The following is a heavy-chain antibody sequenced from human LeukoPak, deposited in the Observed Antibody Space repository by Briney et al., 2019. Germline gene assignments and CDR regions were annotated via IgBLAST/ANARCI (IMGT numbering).Heavy chain of an antibody. V-gene: IGHV3-13*01. Sequence: GGSLRLSCAASGFTFSSYDMHWVRHATGKGLEWVSAIGTAGDTYYPGSVEGRFTLSRDNAKNSLYLQMNSLTAGDTAVYYCARGPPRGKYYYMDVWGKGTTVTVSS. CDR1: GFTFSSYD. D-gene: IGHD1-1*01. CDR2: IGTAGDT. CDR3: ARGPPRGKYYYMDV. J-gene: IGHJ6*03.